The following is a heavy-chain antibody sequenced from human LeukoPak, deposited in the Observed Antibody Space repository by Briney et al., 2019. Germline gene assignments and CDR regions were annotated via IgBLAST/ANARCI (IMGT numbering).Heavy chain of an antibody. D-gene: IGHD3-10*01. J-gene: IGHJ4*02. V-gene: IGHV3-66*01. CDR3: ARSSYGSGNLPFDY. CDR1: GFTVSSNY. Sequence: PGGSLRLSCAASGFTVSSNYMSWVRQAPGKGLEWVSVIYSGGSTYYADSVKGRFTISRDNSKNTLYLQMNSLRAEDTAVYYCARSSYGSGNLPFDYWGQGTLVTVSS. CDR2: IYSGGST.